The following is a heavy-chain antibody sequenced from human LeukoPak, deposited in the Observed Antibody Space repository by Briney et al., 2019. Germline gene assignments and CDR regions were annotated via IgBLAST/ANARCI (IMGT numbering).Heavy chain of an antibody. Sequence: GGSLRLSCTASGFTFGDYAMSWFRQAPGKGLEWVGFIRSKAYGGTTEYAASVKGRFTISRDDSKSIAYLQMNSLKTEDTAVYYCTREGDIVVVPAASAAFDIWGQGTMVTVSS. V-gene: IGHV3-49*03. J-gene: IGHJ3*02. CDR1: GFTFGDYA. CDR2: IRSKAYGGTT. D-gene: IGHD2-2*01. CDR3: TREGDIVVVPAASAAFDI.